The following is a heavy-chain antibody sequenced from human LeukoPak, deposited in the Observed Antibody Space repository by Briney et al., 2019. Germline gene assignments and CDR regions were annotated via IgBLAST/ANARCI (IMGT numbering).Heavy chain of an antibody. Sequence: PSETLSLTCSVSSVSISSYYWSWIRQSPGKGLEWVGYIYYGGTTTYNPSLKRRVTISVNSPTNHFSLRLTSLTAADTALYYCARHGGTLDSFDSWGPGALVIVSS. J-gene: IGHJ4*02. V-gene: IGHV4-59*08. CDR1: SVSISSYY. CDR3: ARHGGTLDSFDS. CDR2: IYYGGTT. D-gene: IGHD1-26*01.